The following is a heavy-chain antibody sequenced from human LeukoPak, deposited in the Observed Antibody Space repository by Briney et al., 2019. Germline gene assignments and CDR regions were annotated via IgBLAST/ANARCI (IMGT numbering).Heavy chain of an antibody. CDR3: ARDRRYFDYLPSDY. Sequence: PAETLSLTCAVSGYSINSGYYWGWIRQPPGKGLEWIGSMSRYGSTYYNPSLKSRVTMSVDTSKNRFSLKLNSVTAADTAVYYCARDRRYFDYLPSDYWGQGTLVTVSS. J-gene: IGHJ4*02. CDR2: MSRYGST. CDR1: GYSINSGYY. D-gene: IGHD3-9*01. V-gene: IGHV4-38-2*02.